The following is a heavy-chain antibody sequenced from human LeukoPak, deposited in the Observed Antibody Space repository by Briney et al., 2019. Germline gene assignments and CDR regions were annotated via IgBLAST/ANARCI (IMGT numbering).Heavy chain of an antibody. CDR1: GGSINNYY. CDR3: VRECQGANCFLLFHI. D-gene: IGHD2/OR15-2a*01. Sequence: SETRSLTCTVSGGSINNYYWSWIRQPAGKGLEWIGRIYSSGSTNYNPSLKRRVTVSLDTSKNQFSLRLSSVTAADTAIYYCVRECQGANCFLLFHIWGQGTMVTVSS. V-gene: IGHV4-4*07. CDR2: IYSSGST. J-gene: IGHJ3*02.